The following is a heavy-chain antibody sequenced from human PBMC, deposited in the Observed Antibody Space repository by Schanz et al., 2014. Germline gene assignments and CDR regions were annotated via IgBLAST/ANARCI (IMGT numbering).Heavy chain of an antibody. CDR3: ARDSIAAAYYYYDMDV. V-gene: IGHV3-23*04. J-gene: IGHJ6*02. CDR2: ISGSGGST. Sequence: EVQLVESGGGLVQPGGSLRLSCAASRFTFSNYAMSWVRQAPGKGLEWVSAISGSGGSTYYADSVKGRFTISRDNSKNTLYLQMNSLRAEDTAVYYCARDSIAAAYYYYDMDVWGQGTTVTVSS. D-gene: IGHD6-13*01. CDR1: RFTFSNYA.